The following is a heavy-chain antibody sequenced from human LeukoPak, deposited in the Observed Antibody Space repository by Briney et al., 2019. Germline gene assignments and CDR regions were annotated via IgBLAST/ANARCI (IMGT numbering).Heavy chain of an antibody. CDR3: AKHSRGYYPPDY. J-gene: IGHJ4*02. CDR1: GFTFSSYS. Sequence: GGSLRLSCAASGFTFSSYSMNWVRQAPGKGLEWVSYISSSSSTIYYADSVKGRFTISRDNAKNPLYLQMNSLRDEDAAVYYCAKHSRGYYPPDYWGQGTLVTVSS. V-gene: IGHV3-48*02. D-gene: IGHD3-3*01. CDR2: ISSSSSTI.